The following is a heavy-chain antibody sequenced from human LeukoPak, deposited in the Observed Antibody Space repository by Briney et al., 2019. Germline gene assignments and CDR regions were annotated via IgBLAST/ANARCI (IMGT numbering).Heavy chain of an antibody. J-gene: IGHJ4*02. D-gene: IGHD2-15*01. CDR1: GGSISSSSYY. CDR3: ARRGGYCSGGSCYSWGY. V-gene: IGHV4-39*01. CDR2: IYYSGST. Sequence: SETLSLTCTVSGGSISSSSYYWGWIRQPPGKGLEWIGSIYYSGSTYYNPSLKSRVTISVDTSKNQFSLKLSSVTAADTAVYYCARRGGYCSGGSCYSWGYWGQGTLVTVSS.